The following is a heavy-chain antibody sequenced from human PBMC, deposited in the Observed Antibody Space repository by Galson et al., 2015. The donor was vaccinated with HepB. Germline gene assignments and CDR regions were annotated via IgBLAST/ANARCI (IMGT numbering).Heavy chain of an antibody. CDR1: GYTFTSYG. CDR2: ISAYNGNT. Sequence: SVKVSCKASGYTFTSYGISWVRQAPGQGLEWMGWISAYNGNTNYAQKLQGRVTMTTDTSTSTAYMELRSLRSDDTAVYYCARDGQTHKKLLRYFDWSPFFDYWGQGTLVTVSS. CDR3: ARDGQTHKKLLRYFDWSPFFDY. D-gene: IGHD3-9*01. V-gene: IGHV1-18*01. J-gene: IGHJ4*02.